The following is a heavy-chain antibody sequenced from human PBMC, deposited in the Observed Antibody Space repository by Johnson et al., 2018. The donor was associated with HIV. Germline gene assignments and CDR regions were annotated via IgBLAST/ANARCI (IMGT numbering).Heavy chain of an antibody. CDR2: ISYDGSNK. V-gene: IGHV3-30*04. Sequence: QVQLVESGGGVVQPGRSLRLSCAASGFTFSSYAMHWVRQAPGKGLEWVAVISYDGSNKYYADSVKGRFTISRDNSKNTLYLQMNSLRAEDTAVYYCARDSGGGSYYGGDAFDIWGQGTMVTVSS. CDR3: ARDSGGGSYYGGDAFDI. D-gene: IGHD1-26*01. CDR1: GFTFSSYA. J-gene: IGHJ3*02.